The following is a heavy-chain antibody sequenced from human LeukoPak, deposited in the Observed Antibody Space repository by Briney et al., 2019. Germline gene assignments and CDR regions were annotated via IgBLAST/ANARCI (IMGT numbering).Heavy chain of an antibody. CDR2: IYPGDSDT. J-gene: IGHJ3*02. CDR3: ERRDEAFDI. Sequence: PGASLQICCQGSGSIFTNYWIVCGRQLPGEGLEWMGIIYPGDSDTRYSPSFQGQVTISADKSISTAYLQWSSLKASYTAMYYCERRDEAFDIWGQGTMVTGSS. V-gene: IGHV5-51*01. CDR1: GSIFTNYW.